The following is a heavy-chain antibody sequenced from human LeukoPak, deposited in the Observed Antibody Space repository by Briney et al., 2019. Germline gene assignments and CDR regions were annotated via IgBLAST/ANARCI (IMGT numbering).Heavy chain of an antibody. CDR1: GCSISSSSYY. D-gene: IGHD3-10*01. CDR2: IYYSGSI. V-gene: IGHV4-39*01. Sequence: SETLSLTCTVSGCSISSSSYYWGWIRQPPGKGLEWIVSIYYSGSIYYNPSLKSRVTISVDTSKNQFSLKLSSVTAADTAVYYCARHERMWRFGELLTYWFDPWGQGTLVTVSS. J-gene: IGHJ5*02. CDR3: ARHERMWRFGELLTYWFDP.